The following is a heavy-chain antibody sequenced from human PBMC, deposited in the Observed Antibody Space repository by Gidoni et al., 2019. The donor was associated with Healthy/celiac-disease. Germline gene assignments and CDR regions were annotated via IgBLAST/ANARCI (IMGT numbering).Heavy chain of an antibody. CDR1: GGSFSGYY. V-gene: IGHV4-34*01. CDR3: ARGRDIVVVPAAMKTVYYFDY. J-gene: IGHJ4*02. CDR2: INHSGST. D-gene: IGHD2-2*01. Sequence: QVQLQQWGAGLLKPSETLSLTCAVYGGSFSGYYWSWIRQPPGKGLEWIGEINHSGSTNYNPSLKSRVTISVDTSKNQFSLKLSSVTAADTAVYYCARGRDIVVVPAAMKTVYYFDYWGQGTLVTVSS.